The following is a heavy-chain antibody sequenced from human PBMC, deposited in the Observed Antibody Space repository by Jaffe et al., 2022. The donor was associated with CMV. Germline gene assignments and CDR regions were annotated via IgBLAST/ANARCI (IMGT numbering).Heavy chain of an antibody. J-gene: IGHJ4*02. V-gene: IGHV4-59*01. CDR3: AREGVGATPGEYYFDY. CDR2: IYYSGST. CDR1: GGSISSYY. D-gene: IGHD1-26*01. Sequence: QVQLQESGPGLVKPSETLSLTCTVSGGSISSYYWSWIRQPPGKGLEWIGYIYYSGSTNYNPSLKSRVTISVDTSKNQFSLKLSSVTAADTAVYYCAREGVGATPGEYYFDYWGQGTLVTVSS.